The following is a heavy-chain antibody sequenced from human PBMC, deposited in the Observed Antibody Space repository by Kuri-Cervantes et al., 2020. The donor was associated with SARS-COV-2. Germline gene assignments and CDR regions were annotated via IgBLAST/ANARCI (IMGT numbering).Heavy chain of an antibody. Sequence: LSLTCTASGFIFSDYYMTWIRQAPGKGLEWVSNIGPSGTTKYYADSVKGRFTISRDNAKNSLYLQMSSLRAEDTAVYYCAREQLVPYNWFDPWGQGTLVTVSS. CDR2: IGPSGTTK. J-gene: IGHJ5*02. V-gene: IGHV3-11*04. CDR3: AREQLVPYNWFDP. D-gene: IGHD6-6*01. CDR1: GFIFSDYY.